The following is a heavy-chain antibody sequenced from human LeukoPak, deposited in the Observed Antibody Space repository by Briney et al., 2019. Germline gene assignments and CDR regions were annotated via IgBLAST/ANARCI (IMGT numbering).Heavy chain of an antibody. V-gene: IGHV1-2*02. CDR2: INPNSGGT. Sequence: ASVTVSCKASEYTFTGYYMHWVRQAPGQGLEWMGWINPNSGGTHYAPKFQGRVTMTRDTSISTAYMELSRLGSDDTAVYYCARGPYVPFPNWYFDLWGRGTLVTVSS. J-gene: IGHJ2*01. CDR3: ARGPYVPFPNWYFDL. D-gene: IGHD3-10*02. CDR1: EYTFTGYY.